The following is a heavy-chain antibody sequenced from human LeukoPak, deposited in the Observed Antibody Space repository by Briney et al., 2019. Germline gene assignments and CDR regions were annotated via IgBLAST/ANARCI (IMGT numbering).Heavy chain of an antibody. J-gene: IGHJ4*02. CDR3: AREHYYDTSGYYRDFDY. CDR2: ISYDGSNK. CDR1: GFTFSTYI. V-gene: IGHV3-30-3*01. D-gene: IGHD3-22*01. Sequence: PGGSLRLSCAASGFTFSTYIMHWVRQAPGKGLEWVALISYDGSNKYYADSVKGRFTVSRDNSKNTLYLQMDNLRAEDTAIYYCAREHYYDTSGYYRDFDYWGLGTLVTVSS.